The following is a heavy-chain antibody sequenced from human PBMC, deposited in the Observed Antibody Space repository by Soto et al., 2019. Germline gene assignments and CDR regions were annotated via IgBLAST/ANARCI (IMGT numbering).Heavy chain of an antibody. CDR3: TSDGYKQGPWYFDS. V-gene: IGHV3-49*04. CDR1: GFTFGDYA. CDR2: IRSKAYGGTT. J-gene: IGHJ4*02. D-gene: IGHD5-12*01. Sequence: GGSLRLSCTASGFTFGDYAMSWVRRAPGKGLEWVGFIRSKAYGGTTEYAASVKGRFTISRDDSKSIAYLQMNSLKTENTAVYYCTSDGYKQGPWYFDSWGQGTLVTVSS.